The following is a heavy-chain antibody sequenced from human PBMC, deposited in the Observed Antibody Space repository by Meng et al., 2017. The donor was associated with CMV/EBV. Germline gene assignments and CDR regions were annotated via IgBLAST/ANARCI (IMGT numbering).Heavy chain of an antibody. Sequence: ASVKVSCKASGYTFTSYDINWVRQAPGQGLEWMGWINPNSGGTNYAQKFQGRVTMTRDTSTSIAYMELSSLRSGDTAVYYCARGQVQCSTINCHDYRFSGMDVWGQGTTVTVSS. CDR1: GYTFTSYD. CDR2: INPNSGGT. J-gene: IGHJ6*02. V-gene: IGHV1-8*01. CDR3: ARGQVQCSTINCHDYRFSGMDV. D-gene: IGHD2/OR15-2a*01.